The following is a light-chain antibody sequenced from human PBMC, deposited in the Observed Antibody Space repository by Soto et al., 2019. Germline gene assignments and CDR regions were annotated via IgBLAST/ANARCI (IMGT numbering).Light chain of an antibody. CDR2: RNN. Sequence: QSVLTQPPSASGTPGQRVTISCSGSSSNLGSNFIYWYQQLPGATPKLLISRNNERPPGVPDRFSCSTSGTSASRAISGLRSEDEADYHCATWDDSLSGVVFGGGTKLTVL. J-gene: IGLJ2*01. V-gene: IGLV1-47*01. CDR3: ATWDDSLSGVV. CDR1: SSNLGSNF.